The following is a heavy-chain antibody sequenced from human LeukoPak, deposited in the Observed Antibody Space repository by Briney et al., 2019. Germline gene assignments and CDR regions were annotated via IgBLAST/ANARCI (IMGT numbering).Heavy chain of an antibody. J-gene: IGHJ4*02. Sequence: SETLSLTCAVYGGSFSGYYWSWIRQPPGKGLEWIGEINHSGSTNYNPSLKSRVTISVDTSKNQFSLKLSSVTAADTAVYYCARGRGVVGATKLDYWGQGTLVTVSS. CDR3: ARGRGVVGATKLDY. CDR2: INHSGST. CDR1: GGSFSGYY. D-gene: IGHD1-26*01. V-gene: IGHV4-34*01.